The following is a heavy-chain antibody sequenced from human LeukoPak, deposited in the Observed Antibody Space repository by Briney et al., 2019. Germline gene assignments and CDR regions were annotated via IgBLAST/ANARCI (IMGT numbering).Heavy chain of an antibody. V-gene: IGHV1-2*02. CDR2: INPNSGGT. D-gene: IGHD2-15*01. CDR3: ARDARISYSYYYYMDV. CDR1: GYTFTSYA. J-gene: IGHJ6*03. Sequence: ASVKVSCKASGYTFTSYAMNWVRQAPGQGLEWMGWINPNSGGTNYAQKFQGRVTMTRDTSISTAYMELSRLRSDDTAVYYCARDARISYSYYYYMDVWGKGTTVTASS.